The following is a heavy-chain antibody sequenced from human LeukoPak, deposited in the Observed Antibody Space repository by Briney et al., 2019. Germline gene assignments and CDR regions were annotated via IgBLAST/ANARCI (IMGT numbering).Heavy chain of an antibody. CDR3: ARNRYSSGWSHSNWFDP. D-gene: IGHD6-19*01. J-gene: IGHJ5*02. CDR2: IYSGGST. CDR1: GFTVSSNY. V-gene: IGHV3-53*01. Sequence: GGSLRLSCAASGFTVSSNYMSWVRQAPGKGLKWVSVIYSGGSTYYADSVKGRFTISRDNSKNTLYLQMNSLRAEDTAVYYCARNRYSSGWSHSNWFDPWGQGTLVTVSS.